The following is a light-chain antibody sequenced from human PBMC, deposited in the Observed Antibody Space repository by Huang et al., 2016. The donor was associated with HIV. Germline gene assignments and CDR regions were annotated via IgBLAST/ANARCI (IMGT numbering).Light chain of an antibody. CDR2: DVS. Sequence: EIVMTQSPPTLSASPGDRATLSCRASQSIKRLAWYQQRPGQAPTLLVYDVSSRATGTPARFSGSGSGTDFTLTINTLQSEDFALYYCQQYDDWPPWSFGQGTRVDMK. V-gene: IGKV3-15*01. CDR1: QSIKR. CDR3: QQYDDWPPWS. J-gene: IGKJ1*01.